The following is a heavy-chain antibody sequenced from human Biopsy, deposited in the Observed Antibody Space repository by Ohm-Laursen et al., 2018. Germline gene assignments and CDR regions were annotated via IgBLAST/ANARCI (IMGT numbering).Heavy chain of an antibody. CDR3: VREPKTGTAEAWYFDL. V-gene: IGHV4-31*03. CDR2: ISYNERT. CDR1: GASVKTSGYF. D-gene: IGHD3-9*01. J-gene: IGHJ2*01. Sequence: SQTLSLTCSVSGASVKTSGYFWAWIRQRPGKGLKWIGYISYNERTHYNPSLTSRLAISFDTSNSRISLQLRSVSVADTAVYYCVREPKTGTAEAWYFDLWGRGSPVTVPS.